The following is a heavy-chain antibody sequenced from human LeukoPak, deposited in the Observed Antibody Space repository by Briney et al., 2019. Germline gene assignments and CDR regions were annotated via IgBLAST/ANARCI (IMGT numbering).Heavy chain of an antibody. V-gene: IGHV4-34*01. Sequence: PSETLSLTCAVYGGSFSGYYWSWIRQPPGKGLEWIGEINHSGSTNYNPSLKSRVTISVDTSKNQFSLKLNSVTAADTAVYYCARVENVIYYDSRAGAFDIWGQGTMVTVSS. J-gene: IGHJ3*02. D-gene: IGHD3-22*01. CDR2: INHSGST. CDR1: GGSFSGYY. CDR3: ARVENVIYYDSRAGAFDI.